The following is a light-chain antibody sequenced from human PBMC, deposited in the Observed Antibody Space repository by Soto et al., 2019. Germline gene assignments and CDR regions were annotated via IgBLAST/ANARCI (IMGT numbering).Light chain of an antibody. CDR2: GAS. Sequence: ENGLTLPPVALSLSQGERATLSCRASQTVSNQLAWYQQKPGQAPRLLIYGASTRATGIPARFSGSGSGTEFTLTISSLQSEDFAVYYCQQYNNWPRITFGQGTKVDI. CDR1: QTVSNQ. CDR3: QQYNNWPRIT. J-gene: IGKJ1*01. V-gene: IGKV3-15*01.